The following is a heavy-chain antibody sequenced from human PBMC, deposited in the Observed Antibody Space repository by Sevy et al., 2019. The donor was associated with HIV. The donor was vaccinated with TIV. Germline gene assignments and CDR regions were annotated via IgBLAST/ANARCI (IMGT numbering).Heavy chain of an antibody. D-gene: IGHD5-18*01. V-gene: IGHV5-51*01. Sequence: GESLKISCKGSGYSFTDYWVAWVRQRPGKGLEWMGIIYPGDSDTRYSPSFQGQVTISADKSISTAYLQWTSLKASDTAMYFCARATAGTAPYYYYYTMSVCGQGTTVTVSS. CDR1: GYSFTDYW. J-gene: IGHJ6*02. CDR2: IYPGDSDT. CDR3: ARATAGTAPYYYYYTMSV.